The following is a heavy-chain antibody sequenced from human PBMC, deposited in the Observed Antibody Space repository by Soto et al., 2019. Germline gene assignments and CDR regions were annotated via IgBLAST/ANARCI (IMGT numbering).Heavy chain of an antibody. CDR3: ARDLGKYCRGGPCYPFDY. D-gene: IGHD2-15*01. CDR2: ISFDGSMQ. Sequence: PGGSLRLSCAASGFTLSSYGMQWVRQAPGKGLECVTVISFDGSMQYYAESVKGRFTISRDNSRNTLFLQMNSLRAEDTAVYYCARDLGKYCRGGPCYPFDYWGQGTLVTVSS. CDR1: GFTLSSYG. V-gene: IGHV3-30-3*01. J-gene: IGHJ4*02.